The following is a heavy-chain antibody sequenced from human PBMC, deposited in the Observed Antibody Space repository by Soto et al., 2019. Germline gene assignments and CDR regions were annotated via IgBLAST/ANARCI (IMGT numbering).Heavy chain of an antibody. D-gene: IGHD6-19*01. Sequence: PSETLSLTCSVSGDSLSSSIYFWAWIRQPPGKGLEWIGSRYYSGSTYFNPSLKSRVTIVVDTSKNQFSLELNSVTAADTAVYYCARHYNSGWYFQHWGQGTPVTVSS. CDR1: GDSLSSSIYF. CDR3: ARHYNSGWYFQH. V-gene: IGHV4-39*01. J-gene: IGHJ1*01. CDR2: RYYSGST.